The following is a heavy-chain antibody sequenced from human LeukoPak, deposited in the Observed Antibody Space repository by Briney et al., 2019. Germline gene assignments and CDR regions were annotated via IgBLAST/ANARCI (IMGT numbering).Heavy chain of an antibody. CDR1: GGTFSSYA. CDR3: ARVKPRLAYCGDCFDAFDI. CDR2: IIPIFGTA. Sequence: SSVKVSCKASGGTFSSYAISWVRQAPGQGLEWMGRIIPIFGTANYAQRFQGRVTITTDESTSTAYMELSSLRSEDTAVYYCARVKPRLAYCGDCFDAFDIWGQGTMVTVSS. J-gene: IGHJ3*02. V-gene: IGHV1-69*05. D-gene: IGHD2-21*01.